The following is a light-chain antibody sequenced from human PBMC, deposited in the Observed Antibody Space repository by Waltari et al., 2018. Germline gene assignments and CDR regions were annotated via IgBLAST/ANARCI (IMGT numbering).Light chain of an antibody. CDR1: SIDAGGFNS. CDR3: SSQSSDNVVL. CDR2: DVS. Sequence: QSALTQPASVSGSPGQSITISCTGTSIDAGGFNSVSWYQDHPGQAPKVIIYDVSDRPSGISERFSGSKSGNTASLTISGLQAEDEADYYCSSQSSDNVVLFGGGTKLTVL. V-gene: IGLV2-14*03. J-gene: IGLJ2*01.